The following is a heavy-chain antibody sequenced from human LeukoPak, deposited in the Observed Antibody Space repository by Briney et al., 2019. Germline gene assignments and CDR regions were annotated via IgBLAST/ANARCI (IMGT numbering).Heavy chain of an antibody. Sequence: ASVKVSCKASGYTFTSYDINWVRLATGQGLEWMGWMNPNSGNTGYAQKFQGRVTMTRNTSISTAYMELSSLRSEDAAVYYCARVALRYYYYYYGMDVWGQGTTVTVSS. V-gene: IGHV1-8*01. CDR2: MNPNSGNT. CDR1: GYTFTSYD. J-gene: IGHJ6*02. CDR3: ARVALRYYYYYYGMDV.